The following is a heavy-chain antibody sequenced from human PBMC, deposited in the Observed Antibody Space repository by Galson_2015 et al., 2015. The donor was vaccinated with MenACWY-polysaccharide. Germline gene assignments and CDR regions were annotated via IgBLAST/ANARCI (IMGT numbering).Heavy chain of an antibody. Sequence: ETLSLTCAVSDSSIRSGYFWGWLRQPPGQGLERIASIFHSGTTYYNPSLKSRVTISVDTSKNQFSLKLSSVTAADTAVYYCARVEKYSGSFYILYWGQGTLVTVSS. D-gene: IGHD1-26*01. CDR3: ARVEKYSGSFYILY. CDR1: DSSIRSGYF. J-gene: IGHJ4*02. CDR2: IFHSGTT. V-gene: IGHV4-38-2*01.